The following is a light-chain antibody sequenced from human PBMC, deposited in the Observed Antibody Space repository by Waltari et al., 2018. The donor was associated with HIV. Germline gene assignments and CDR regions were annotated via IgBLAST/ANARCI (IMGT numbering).Light chain of an antibody. CDR1: SSDIGGYNY. V-gene: IGLV2-23*02. CDR2: DVS. J-gene: IGLJ3*02. CDR3: CSYAGSRTWV. Sequence: QSALTQPASVSGSPGQSITISCTGTSSDIGGYNYVSWYQQHPGKAPKLMIYDVSKRPSGVSKRFSGSKSGNTASLTISGLQAEDDTDYYCCSYAGSRTWVFGGGTKLTVL.